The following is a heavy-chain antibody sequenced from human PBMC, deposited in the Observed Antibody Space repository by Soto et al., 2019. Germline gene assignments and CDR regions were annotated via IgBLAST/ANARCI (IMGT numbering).Heavy chain of an antibody. CDR3: ARLQYCDYDFWSGYCNYYYMDV. J-gene: IGHJ6*03. CDR1: GGSISSGGYY. D-gene: IGHD3-3*01. V-gene: IGHV4-31*03. Sequence: SETLSLTCTVSGGSISSGGYYWSWIRQHPGKGLEWIGYIYYSGSTYYNPSLKSRVTISVDTSKNQFSLKLSSVTAADTAVYYCARLQYCDYDFWSGYCNYYYMDVWGKGTTVTVSS. CDR2: IYYSGST.